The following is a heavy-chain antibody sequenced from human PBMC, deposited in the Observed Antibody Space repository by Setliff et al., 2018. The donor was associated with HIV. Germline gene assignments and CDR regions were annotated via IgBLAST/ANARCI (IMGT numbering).Heavy chain of an antibody. D-gene: IGHD1-26*01. J-gene: IGHJ3*02. CDR2: IGGSGT. CDR3: ALRQRGGLVGAGNAFDI. V-gene: IGHV3-23*01. Sequence: GGSLRLSCAGSGFILSEYTISWVRQTPGKGLEWVPAIGGSGTYYADSVKGRFTISRDKSKNTLYLQMNSLRAEDTAKYYCALRQRGGLVGAGNAFDIWGQGTMVTVSS. CDR1: GFILSEYT.